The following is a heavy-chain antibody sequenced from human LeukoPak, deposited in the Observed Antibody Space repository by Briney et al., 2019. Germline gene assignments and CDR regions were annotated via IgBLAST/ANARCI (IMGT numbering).Heavy chain of an antibody. V-gene: IGHV1-69*05. CDR2: INLIFGTA. J-gene: IGHJ4*02. Sequence: SGKVSCKASGATFSSYAISWVRQAPGQGLEWMGGINLIFGTANYAQKFQGRVTITTDESTSTAYMELSRLRSEDPAVYYCARDSSPGQLAVADSWGQGTLVTVSS. D-gene: IGHD6-13*01. CDR3: ARDSSPGQLAVADS. CDR1: GATFSSYA.